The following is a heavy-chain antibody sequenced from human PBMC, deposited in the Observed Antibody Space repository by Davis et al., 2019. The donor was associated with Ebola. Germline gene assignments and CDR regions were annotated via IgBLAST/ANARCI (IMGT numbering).Heavy chain of an antibody. CDR2: LSWNSGSI. CDR1: GFTFDDHA. J-gene: IGHJ6*04. Sequence: GGSLRLSCAASGFTFDDHAMHWVRQGPGKGLEWVSGLSWNSGSIAYADSVKGRFTISRDNAKNSLFLHMNSLRPEDTALYYCAKDSGYYYYYGMDVWGKGTTVTVSS. V-gene: IGHV3-9*01. CDR3: AKDSGYYYYYGMDV.